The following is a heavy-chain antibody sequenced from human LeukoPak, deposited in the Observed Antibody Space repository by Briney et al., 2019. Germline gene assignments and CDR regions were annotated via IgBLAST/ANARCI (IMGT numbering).Heavy chain of an antibody. V-gene: IGHV4-34*01. CDR2: INHSGST. J-gene: IGHJ4*02. CDR3: ARGPSLDY. Sequence: SETLSLTCAVYGGSFSGYYWSWIRQPPGKGLEWIGEINHSGSTNYNPSLKSRVTISVDTSKNQFSLKLSSVTAADTAVYYCARGPSLDYWGQGTLVTVSS. CDR1: GGSFSGYY.